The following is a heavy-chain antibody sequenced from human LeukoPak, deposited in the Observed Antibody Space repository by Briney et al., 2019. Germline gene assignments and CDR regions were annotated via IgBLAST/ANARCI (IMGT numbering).Heavy chain of an antibody. CDR1: GFTFDDYA. V-gene: IGHV3-53*01. J-gene: IGHJ4*02. CDR2: IYSGGST. D-gene: IGHD1-14*01. Sequence: PGGSLRLSCAASGFTFDDYAMHWVRQAPGKGLEWVSIIYSGGSTSYADSVEGRFTISRDNSKNTLYLQMNSLRAEDTAVYYCARDLYNWGQGTLVTVSS. CDR3: ARDLYN.